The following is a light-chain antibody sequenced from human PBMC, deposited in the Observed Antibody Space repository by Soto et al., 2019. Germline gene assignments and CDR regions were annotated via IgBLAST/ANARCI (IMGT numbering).Light chain of an antibody. V-gene: IGLV4-60*03. CDR1: SGHSSYI. J-gene: IGLJ2*01. CDR3: ETWDSNTQV. Sequence: QLVLTQSSSASASLGSSVKLTCTLSSGHSSYIIAWHQQQPGKAPRYLMKLEGSGSYNKGSGVPDRFSGSSSGADRYLTISNLQAEDEAGYYCETWDSNTQVFGGGTKVTVL. CDR2: LEGSGSY.